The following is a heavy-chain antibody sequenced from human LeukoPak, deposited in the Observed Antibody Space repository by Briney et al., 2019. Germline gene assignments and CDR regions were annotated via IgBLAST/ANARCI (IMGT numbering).Heavy chain of an antibody. D-gene: IGHD3-3*01. CDR2: ISSTGSYI. V-gene: IGHV3-21*01. J-gene: IGHJ4*02. Sequence: GGSLRLSCAASGFTFSRHTMNWVRQAPGKGLEWVSSISSTGSYIYYAESLKGRFTVSRDNAKNYVYLQMNSLRVDDTAVYYCARAKRLLEWLLDSWGQGTLVTVSS. CDR1: GFTFSRHT. CDR3: ARAKRLLEWLLDS.